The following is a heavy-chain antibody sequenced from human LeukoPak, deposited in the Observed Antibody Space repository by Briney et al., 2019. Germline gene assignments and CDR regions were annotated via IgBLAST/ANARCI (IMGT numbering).Heavy chain of an antibody. Sequence: ASVRVSCKASGFTFTSSAVQWVRQARGQRLEWIGWIVVGSGNTNYAQKFQGRVTITRDMSTSTAYMELSSLRSEDTAVYYCAADGNSGSYPFDYWGQGTLVTVSS. CDR3: AADGNSGSYPFDY. J-gene: IGHJ4*02. CDR2: IVVGSGNT. D-gene: IGHD1-26*01. CDR1: GFTFTSSA. V-gene: IGHV1-58*01.